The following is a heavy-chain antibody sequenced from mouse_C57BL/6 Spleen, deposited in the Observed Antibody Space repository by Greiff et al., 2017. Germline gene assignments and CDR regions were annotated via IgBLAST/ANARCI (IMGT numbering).Heavy chain of an antibody. J-gene: IGHJ4*01. D-gene: IGHD1-1*01. CDR2: ISDGGSYT. Sequence: EVKLMESGGGLVKPGGSLKLSCAASGFTFSSYAMSWVRQTPEKRLEWVATISDGGSYTYYPDNVKGRFTISRDNAKNNLYLQMSHLKSEDTAMYYCARTGSNYNAMDYWGQGTSVTVSS. CDR1: GFTFSSYA. CDR3: ARTGSNYNAMDY. V-gene: IGHV5-4*03.